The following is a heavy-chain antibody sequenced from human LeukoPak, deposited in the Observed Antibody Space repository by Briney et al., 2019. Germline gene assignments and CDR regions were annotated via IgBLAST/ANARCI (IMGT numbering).Heavy chain of an antibody. Sequence: GGSLRLSCAASGFTFDDYGMSWVRQAPGKGLEWVSGINWNGGSTGYADSVKGRFTISRGNAKNSLYLQMNSLRAEDTALYYCAKAPSGYSSGWAYYFDYWGQGTLVTVSS. D-gene: IGHD6-19*01. J-gene: IGHJ4*02. CDR1: GFTFDDYG. V-gene: IGHV3-20*04. CDR2: INWNGGST. CDR3: AKAPSGYSSGWAYYFDY.